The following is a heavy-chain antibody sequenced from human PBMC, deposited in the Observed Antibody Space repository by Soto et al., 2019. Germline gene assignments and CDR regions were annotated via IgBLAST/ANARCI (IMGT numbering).Heavy chain of an antibody. D-gene: IGHD6-19*01. CDR2: IYYSGSI. Sequence: LSLTCSVSGGSISSSSYYWGWIRQPPGKGLEWIGSIYYSGSIYYNPSLKSRVTISVDTSKNQFSLKLSSVTAAETAVYYCARQSSACYNWTVPRGQGTLVSVSS. CDR3: ARQSSACYNWTVP. CDR1: GGSISSSSYY. V-gene: IGHV4-39*01. J-gene: IGHJ5*02.